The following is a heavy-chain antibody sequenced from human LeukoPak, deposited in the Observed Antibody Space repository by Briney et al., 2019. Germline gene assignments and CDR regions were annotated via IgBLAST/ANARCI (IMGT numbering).Heavy chain of an antibody. CDR1: GYTFTDYY. V-gene: IGHV1-2*02. J-gene: IGHJ4*02. D-gene: IGHD3-10*01. Sequence: ASVKVSCKASGYTFTDYYIHWVRQAPGQGLEWMGWINPNSGGTNYAQKFQGRVTMTRDTSISTAYMELSRLRSDDTAVYYCATQTVLLWFGGNFDYWGQGTLVTVSS. CDR2: INPNSGGT. CDR3: ATQTVLLWFGGNFDY.